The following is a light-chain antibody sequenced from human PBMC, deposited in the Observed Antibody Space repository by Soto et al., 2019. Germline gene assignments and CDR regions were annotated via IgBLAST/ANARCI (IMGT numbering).Light chain of an antibody. CDR2: ANT. V-gene: IGLV1-40*01. Sequence: QSVLTQPPSVSGAPGQRITISCTGSSSNFGAGYDVHWYQQLPGTAPKLLIYANTHRPSGVPNRFSGSKSGTSASLAITGLQAEDEADYYCQSYDSGLSGHWVFGGGTKLTVL. J-gene: IGLJ3*02. CDR3: QSYDSGLSGHWV. CDR1: SSNFGAGYD.